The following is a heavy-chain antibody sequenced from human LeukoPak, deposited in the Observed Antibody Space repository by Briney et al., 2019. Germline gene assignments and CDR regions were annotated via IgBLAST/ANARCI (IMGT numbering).Heavy chain of an antibody. D-gene: IGHD5-18*01. CDR2: TYYSGST. CDR3: ARGNWGYSYGHIDY. Sequence: SETLSLTCTVSGGSVSSYYWSWIRQPPGKGLEWIGYTYYSGSTNYNPSLKSRVTISVDTSKNQFSLKLSSVTAADTAVYYCARGNWGYSYGHIDYWGQGTLVTVSS. J-gene: IGHJ4*02. CDR1: GGSVSSYY. V-gene: IGHV4-59*02.